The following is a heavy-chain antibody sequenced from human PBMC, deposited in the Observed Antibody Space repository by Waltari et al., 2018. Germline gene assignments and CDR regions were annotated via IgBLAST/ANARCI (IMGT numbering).Heavy chain of an antibody. J-gene: IGHJ5*02. CDR2: VYTSGST. Sequence: QVQLQESGPGLVKPSQTLSLTCTVSGGSISSVSYYWTWIRQPAGKVLEWIGRVYTSGSTTYNPSLNSRVTISVDTSKNQFSLRLNSVTAADTAVYYCARGYCSTTSCLNWFDPWGQGTLVTVSS. V-gene: IGHV4-61*02. CDR1: GGSISSVSYY. CDR3: ARGYCSTTSCLNWFDP. D-gene: IGHD2-2*01.